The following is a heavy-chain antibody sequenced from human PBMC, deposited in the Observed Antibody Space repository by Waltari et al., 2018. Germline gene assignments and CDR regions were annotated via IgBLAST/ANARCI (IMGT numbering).Heavy chain of an antibody. CDR1: GGSFSGYY. CDR3: ARDPDYFDAFDI. Sequence: QVQLQQWGAGLLKPSETLSLTCAVYGGSFSGYYWSWIRQPPGKGLEWIGEINHSGSTNYHPSLKSRVTISVDTSKNQFSLKLSSVTAADTAVYYCARDPDYFDAFDIWGQGTMVTVSS. D-gene: IGHD4-17*01. V-gene: IGHV4-34*01. CDR2: INHSGST. J-gene: IGHJ3*02.